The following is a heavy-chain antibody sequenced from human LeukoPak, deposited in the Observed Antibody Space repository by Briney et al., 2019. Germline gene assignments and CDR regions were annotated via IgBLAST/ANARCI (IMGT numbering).Heavy chain of an antibody. D-gene: IGHD2-8*01. Sequence: PGGSLRLSCAASGFTFSSYGMHWVRQAPGKGLEWVAVIWYDGSNKYYADSVKGRFTISRDNSKNTLYLQMNSLRAEDTAVYYCARVYCTNGVCGAFDYWGQGTLVTVSS. CDR1: GFTFSSYG. CDR2: IWYDGSNK. J-gene: IGHJ4*02. V-gene: IGHV3-33*01. CDR3: ARVYCTNGVCGAFDY.